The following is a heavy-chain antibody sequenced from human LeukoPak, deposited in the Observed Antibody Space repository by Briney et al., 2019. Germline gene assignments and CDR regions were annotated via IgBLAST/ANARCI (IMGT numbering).Heavy chain of an antibody. CDR1: GFTFSSYG. CDR2: IWYDGSNK. J-gene: IGHJ4*02. V-gene: IGHV3-33*06. Sequence: GGSLRLSCAASGFTFSSYGMHWVRQAPGKGLEWVAVIWYDGSNKYYADSVKGRFTISRDNSKNTLYLQMNSLRAEDTAVYYCAKEGYYDSSGYPYFDYWGQGTLVTVSS. D-gene: IGHD3-22*01. CDR3: AKEGYYDSSGYPYFDY.